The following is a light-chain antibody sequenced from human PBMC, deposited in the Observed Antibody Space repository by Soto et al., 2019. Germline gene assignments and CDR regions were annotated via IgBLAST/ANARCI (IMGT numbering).Light chain of an antibody. J-gene: IGLJ3*02. V-gene: IGLV1-40*01. CDR1: SSNIGAGYD. Sequence: QLVLTQPPSVSGAPGQRVTISCTGSSSNIGAGYDVHWYQQLPGTAPKLLIYDTNTRPSGVPGRFSGSKSGTSASLAITGLQADDEADYYCQSFDYSLTGVVFGGGTKLTVL. CDR3: QSFDYSLTGVV. CDR2: DTN.